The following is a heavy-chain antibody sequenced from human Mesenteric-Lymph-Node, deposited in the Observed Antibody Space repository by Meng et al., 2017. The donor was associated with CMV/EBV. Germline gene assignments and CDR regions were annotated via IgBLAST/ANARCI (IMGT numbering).Heavy chain of an antibody. D-gene: IGHD6-19*01. Sequence: GYNVANDPMHWVRQAPGQRLEWIGWINTGNGDTKYSQKLQGRVTISRDTSASIAYMELRSLRSEDTAVFYCARDDSSGWFPTHFFDFWGQGTLVTVSS. J-gene: IGHJ4*02. V-gene: IGHV1-3*04. CDR2: INTGNGDT. CDR1: GYNVANDP. CDR3: ARDDSSGWFPTHFFDF.